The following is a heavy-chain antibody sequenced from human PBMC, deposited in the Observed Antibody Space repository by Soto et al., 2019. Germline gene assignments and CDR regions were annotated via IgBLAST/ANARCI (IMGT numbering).Heavy chain of an antibody. CDR2: VYFSGNT. D-gene: IGHD3-22*01. J-gene: IGHJ5*02. CDR1: GGSISSSSYS. Sequence: ASETLSLTCTVSGGSISSSSYSWSWNRQHPGKGLEWIGYVYFSGNTYYNPSLKSRVTISVDTSKKQFSLRLTSVTVADTAVYYCARLGYDSSGYPSWFDPWGQGSLVPVSS. V-gene: IGHV4-31*03. CDR3: ARLGYDSSGYPSWFDP.